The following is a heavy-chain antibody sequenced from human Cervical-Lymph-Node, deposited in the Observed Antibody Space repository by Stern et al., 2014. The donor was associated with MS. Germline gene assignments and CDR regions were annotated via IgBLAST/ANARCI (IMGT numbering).Heavy chain of an antibody. J-gene: IGHJ4*02. CDR1: GFTFSDYY. Sequence: QVQLVQSGGGLVKAGGSLRLSCAASGFTFSDYYMSWIRQAPGKGLEWVSYISRGGTSVYYAESVEGRFTISRDIAKNSLFLQMNSLRAEDTAIYYCVRDLCKSRICYPFDYWGQGTPVTVSS. CDR2: ISRGGTSV. V-gene: IGHV3-11*01. D-gene: IGHD2-15*01. CDR3: VRDLCKSRICYPFDY.